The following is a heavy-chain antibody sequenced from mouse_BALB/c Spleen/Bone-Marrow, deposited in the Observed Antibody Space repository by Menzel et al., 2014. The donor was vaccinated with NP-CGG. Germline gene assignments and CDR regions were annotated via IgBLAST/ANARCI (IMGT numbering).Heavy chain of an antibody. CDR3: ASYYYGVSLFAY. CDR2: IDPANGNT. V-gene: IGHV14-3*02. Sequence: LVESGAELVKPGASVKLSCTASGLNIKDTYMHWVKQRPEQGLEWIGRIDPANGNTKYDPKFQGKATITADTSSNTAYLQLSSLTSEDTAVYYCASYYYGVSLFAYWGQGTLVTISA. J-gene: IGHJ3*01. CDR1: GLNIKDTY. D-gene: IGHD1-1*02.